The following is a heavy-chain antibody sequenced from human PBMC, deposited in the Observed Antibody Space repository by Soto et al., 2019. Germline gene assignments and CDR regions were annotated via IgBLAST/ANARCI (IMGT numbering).Heavy chain of an antibody. V-gene: IGHV3-21*01. D-gene: IGHD2-15*01. CDR2: ISSSSSYI. CDR1: GFTFSSYS. Sequence: EVHLVESGGGLVKPGGSLRLSCAASGFTFSSYSMNWVRQAPGKGLEWVSSISSSSSYIYYADSVKGRFTISRDNAKNSLYLQMNSLRAEDTAVYYCARDRIVVVAATLSMGYDYGMDVWGQGTKVTVSS. J-gene: IGHJ6*02. CDR3: ARDRIVVVAATLSMGYDYGMDV.